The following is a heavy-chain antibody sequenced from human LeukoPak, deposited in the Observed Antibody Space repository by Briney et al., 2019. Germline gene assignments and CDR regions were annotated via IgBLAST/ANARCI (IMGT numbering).Heavy chain of an antibody. J-gene: IGHJ3*02. Sequence: GESLKISCKGSGYSFTTYWIAWVRQMPGKGLEWMGIIYPGDSISRYSPSFQGQVTISADKSISTAYLQWSSLKASDTAMYYCARVLWFGEHDAFDIWGQGTMVTLSS. CDR2: IYPGDSIS. V-gene: IGHV5-51*01. CDR3: ARVLWFGEHDAFDI. CDR1: GYSFTTYW. D-gene: IGHD3-10*01.